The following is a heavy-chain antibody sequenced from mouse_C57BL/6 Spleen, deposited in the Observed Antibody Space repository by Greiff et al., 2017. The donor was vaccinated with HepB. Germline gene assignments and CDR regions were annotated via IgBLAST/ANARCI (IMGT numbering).Heavy chain of an antibody. J-gene: IGHJ4*01. Sequence: QVQLKESGAELAKPGASVKLSCKASGYTFTSYWMHWVKQRPGQGLEWIGYINPSSGYTKYNQKFKDKATLTADKSSSTAYMQLSSLTYEDSAVYYCASPLYGSSYDYAMDYWGQGTSVTVSS. V-gene: IGHV1-7*01. CDR3: ASPLYGSSYDYAMDY. CDR1: GYTFTSYW. D-gene: IGHD1-1*01. CDR2: INPSSGYT.